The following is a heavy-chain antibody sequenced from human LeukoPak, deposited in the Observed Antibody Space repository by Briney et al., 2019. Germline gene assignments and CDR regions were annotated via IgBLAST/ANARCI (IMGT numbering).Heavy chain of an antibody. J-gene: IGHJ3*02. CDR3: ARDLTLYDSSGYGPDRHAFDI. CDR2: IWYDGSNK. V-gene: IGHV3-33*01. CDR1: GFTFSSYG. Sequence: PGGSLRLSCAASGFTFSSYGMHWVRQAPGKGLEWVAVIWYDGSNKYYADSVKGRFTISRDNSKNTLYLQMNSLRAEDTAVYYCARDLTLYDSSGYGPDRHAFDIWGQGTMVNVSS. D-gene: IGHD3-22*01.